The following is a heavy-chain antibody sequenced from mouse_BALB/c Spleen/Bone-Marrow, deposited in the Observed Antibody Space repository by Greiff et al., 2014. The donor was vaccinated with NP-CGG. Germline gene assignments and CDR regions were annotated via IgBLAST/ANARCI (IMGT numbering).Heavy chain of an antibody. D-gene: IGHD1-2*01. V-gene: IGHV1-74*01. Sequence: QVQLKESGPELVRPGASVKMSCKASGYTFTSYWMHWVKQRPGQGLAWIGMIDPSNNETRLNQKFKDKATLNVDKPSNTAYMQLSSLTSEDSAVYYCANYYGFWYFDVWGAGTTVTVSS. J-gene: IGHJ1*01. CDR3: ANYYGFWYFDV. CDR1: GYTFTSYW. CDR2: IDPSNNET.